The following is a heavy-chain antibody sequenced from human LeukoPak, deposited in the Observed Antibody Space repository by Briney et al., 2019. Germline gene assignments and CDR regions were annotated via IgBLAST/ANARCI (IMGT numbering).Heavy chain of an antibody. J-gene: IGHJ4*02. CDR1: GGSISSYY. CDR2: IYYSGST. D-gene: IGHD3-3*01. CDR3: ATNADYDFWSGYYYY. Sequence: SETLSLTCTVSGGSISSYYWSWIRQPPGKGLEWIGYIYYSGSTNYNPSLKSRVTISVETSKNQFSLKLSSVTAADTVVYYCATNADYDFWSGYYYYWGQGTLVTVSS. V-gene: IGHV4-59*01.